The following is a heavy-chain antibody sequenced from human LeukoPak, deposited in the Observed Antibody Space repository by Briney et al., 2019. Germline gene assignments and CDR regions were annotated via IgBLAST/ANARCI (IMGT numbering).Heavy chain of an antibody. V-gene: IGHV4-59*01. CDR1: GGSIRSYY. Sequence: SETLSLTCTVSGGSIRSYYWSWIRQPPGKGLEWIGNIYYNGSTNYNPSLKSRVTMSVDSSKNQFSLKVSSVTAADTAVYYCARHYDSGTYPLDYWGQGTLVTVSS. J-gene: IGHJ4*02. CDR3: ARHYDSGTYPLDY. D-gene: IGHD3-10*01. CDR2: IYYNGST.